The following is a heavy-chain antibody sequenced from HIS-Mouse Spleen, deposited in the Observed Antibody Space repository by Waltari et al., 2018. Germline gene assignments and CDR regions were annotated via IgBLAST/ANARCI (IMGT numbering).Heavy chain of an antibody. D-gene: IGHD2-2*01. CDR1: GGTFSSYA. CDR2: IIPILGIA. Sequence: QVPLVQSGAEVKKPGSSVKVSCKASGGTFSSYAIRWVRPARGQGLEWMGRIIPILGIANYAQKFQGRVTITADKSTSTAYMELSSLRSEDTAVYYCARDGMEYQLSVHTDWFDPWGQGTLVTVSS. V-gene: IGHV1-69*04. CDR3: ARDGMEYQLSVHTDWFDP. J-gene: IGHJ5*02.